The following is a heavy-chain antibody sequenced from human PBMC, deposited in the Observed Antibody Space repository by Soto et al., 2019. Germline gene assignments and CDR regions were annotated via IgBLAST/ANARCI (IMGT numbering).Heavy chain of an antibody. J-gene: IGHJ6*02. D-gene: IGHD1-26*01. V-gene: IGHV1-46*01. CDR1: GFTFTSYF. Sequence: QVQVVQSGAEVKKPGASVKVSCTTSGFTFTSYFMHWVRQAPGQGLEWMGLIHPSDGATRYAEKIQGRVTMTRDTSTTTVYMELSSLKFDETAVYYCARGRGGSYGLDVWGQGTTVTVSS. CDR3: ARGRGGSYGLDV. CDR2: IHPSDGAT.